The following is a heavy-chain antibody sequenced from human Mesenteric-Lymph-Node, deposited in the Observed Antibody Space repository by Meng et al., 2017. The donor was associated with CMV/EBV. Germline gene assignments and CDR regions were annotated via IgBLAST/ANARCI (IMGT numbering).Heavy chain of an antibody. D-gene: IGHD3-3*01. CDR2: IYSGGST. J-gene: IGHJ6*02. V-gene: IGHV3-53*01. CDR1: GFTVSSNY. Sequence: GGSLRLSCAASGFTVSSNYMSWVRQAPGKGLEWVSVIYSGGSTYYADSVKGRFTISRDNSKNTLYLQMNSLRAEDTAVYYCARGQRITTPGYGMDVWGQGTTVTVSS. CDR3: ARGQRITTPGYGMDV.